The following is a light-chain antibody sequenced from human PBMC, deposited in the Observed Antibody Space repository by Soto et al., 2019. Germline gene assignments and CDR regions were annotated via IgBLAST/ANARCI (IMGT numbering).Light chain of an antibody. Sequence: QSALSQPASVSGSPGQSITISCTGTSRDVGGFNYVSWYQQHPGKAPKLLIFEVRNRPSGVSNRFSGSKSGNTASLTISGLQAEDEADYYGMSYTSINTWVFGGGTKVTVL. CDR2: EVR. CDR1: SRDVGGFNY. CDR3: MSYTSINTWV. J-gene: IGLJ3*02. V-gene: IGLV2-14*01.